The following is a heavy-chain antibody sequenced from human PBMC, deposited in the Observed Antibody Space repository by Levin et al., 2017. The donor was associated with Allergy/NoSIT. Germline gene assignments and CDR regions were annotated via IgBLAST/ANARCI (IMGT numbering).Heavy chain of an antibody. Sequence: GESLKISCAASGFTFSSYSMNWVRQAPGKGLEWVSSISSSSSYIYYADSVKGRFTISRDNAKNSLYLQMNSLRAEDTAVYYCARDSHRDYSNYAGVWGQGTLVTVSS. J-gene: IGHJ4*02. CDR3: ARDSHRDYSNYAGV. CDR1: GFTFSSYS. V-gene: IGHV3-21*01. D-gene: IGHD4-11*01. CDR2: ISSSSSYI.